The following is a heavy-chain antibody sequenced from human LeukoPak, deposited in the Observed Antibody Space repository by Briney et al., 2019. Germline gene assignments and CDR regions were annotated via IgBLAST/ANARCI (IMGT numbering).Heavy chain of an antibody. D-gene: IGHD1-26*01. CDR2: IYTSGST. CDR3: ARNLVGAKHAHAFAI. J-gene: IGHJ3*02. Sequence: SETLSLTCTVSGGSISSYYWSWIRQPAGKGLEWIGRIYTSGSTNYNPSLKSRVTMSVDTSKNQFSLKLSSVTAADTAVYYCARNLVGAKHAHAFAIWGQGTMVTVSS. CDR1: GGSISSYY. V-gene: IGHV4-4*07.